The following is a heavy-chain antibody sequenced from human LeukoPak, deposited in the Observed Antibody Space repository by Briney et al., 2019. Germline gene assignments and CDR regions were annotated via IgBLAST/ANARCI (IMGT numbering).Heavy chain of an antibody. CDR3: ARDLEGGFDY. CDR2: INHSGST. CDR1: GGSFSGYY. Sequence: SETLSLTCAVYGGSFSGYYWSWIRQPPGKGLEWIGEINHSGSTNYNPSLKSRVTISVDTSKNQFSLKLSSVTAADTAVYYCARDLEGGFDYWGQGTLVTVSS. J-gene: IGHJ4*02. V-gene: IGHV4-34*01. D-gene: IGHD3-16*01.